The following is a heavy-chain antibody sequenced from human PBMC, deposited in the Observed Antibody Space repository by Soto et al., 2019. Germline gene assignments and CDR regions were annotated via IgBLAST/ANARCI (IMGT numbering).Heavy chain of an antibody. D-gene: IGHD3-3*01. J-gene: IGHJ5*02. CDR1: GYTFTSYG. CDR3: ARQATESYDFWVGSYNWFDP. CDR2: ISAYNGNT. Sequence: QVQLVQSGAEVKKPGASVKVSCKASGYTFTSYGISWVRQAPGQGLEWMGWISAYNGNTNYAQKLQGRVTMTTDTSASTAYTELRSLRSDDTAVYYCARQATESYDFWVGSYNWFDPWGQGTLVTVSS. V-gene: IGHV1-18*01.